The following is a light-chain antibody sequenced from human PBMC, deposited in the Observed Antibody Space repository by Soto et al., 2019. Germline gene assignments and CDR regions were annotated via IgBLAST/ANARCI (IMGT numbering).Light chain of an antibody. CDR3: QQRINWPLT. CDR2: DVS. J-gene: IGKJ4*01. V-gene: IGKV3-11*01. CDR1: QSVTTF. Sequence: EIVLTQSPVTLSLSPGERATLSCRASQSVTTFLAWYQQKPGQAPRLLIYDVSNRATGIPARFGGSGSGTDFTLTISSLEPEDFAVYYCQQRINWPLTFGGGTKVEIK.